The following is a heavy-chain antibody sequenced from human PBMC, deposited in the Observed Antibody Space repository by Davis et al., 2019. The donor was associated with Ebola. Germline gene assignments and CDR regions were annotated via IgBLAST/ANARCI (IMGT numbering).Heavy chain of an antibody. D-gene: IGHD3-3*01. CDR1: GGSINIRSYY. CDR3: ARGDSHFGVIIIR. V-gene: IGHV4-39*07. CDR2: ISHTRGA. Sequence: SETLSLTCTVSGGSINIRSYYWGWIRQPPGKGLEWIGEISHTRGANYNPSLESRVTISMDKSKNQFSLKVTSVTAADTALYYCARGDSHFGVIIIRWGQGTLVTVSS. J-gene: IGHJ4*02.